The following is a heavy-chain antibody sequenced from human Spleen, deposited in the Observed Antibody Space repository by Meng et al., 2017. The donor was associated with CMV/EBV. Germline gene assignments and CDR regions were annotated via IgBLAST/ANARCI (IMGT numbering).Heavy chain of an antibody. D-gene: IGHD3-10*01. Sequence: GESLKISCAASGFTLTRSWMHWVRQAPGRGLVWVSLVNYDGTNTNYADPVKGRFTITRDNAKNSLFLQMNSLRAEDTAVYYCAREAKDRGSGPFDFWGQGTLVTVSS. CDR2: VNYDGTNT. J-gene: IGHJ4*02. V-gene: IGHV3-74*01. CDR1: GFTLTRSW. CDR3: AREAKDRGSGPFDF.